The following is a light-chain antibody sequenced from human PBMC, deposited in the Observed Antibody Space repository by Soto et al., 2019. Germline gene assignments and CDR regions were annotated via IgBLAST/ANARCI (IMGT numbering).Light chain of an antibody. V-gene: IGKV1-5*03. CDR2: KAS. Sequence: DIQMTQSPSTLSASVGDRVTITCRASQSISSWLAWYQQKPGKAPKLLIYKASSLESGVPSRFSGSGSGTEFTLTISSLQPDDFATYYCQQYNSYWWTFGQGTKVEFK. CDR1: QSISSW. J-gene: IGKJ1*01. CDR3: QQYNSYWWT.